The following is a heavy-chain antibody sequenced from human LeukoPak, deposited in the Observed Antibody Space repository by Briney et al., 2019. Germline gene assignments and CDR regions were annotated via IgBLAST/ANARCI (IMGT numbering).Heavy chain of an antibody. Sequence: GGSLRLSCAASGFTFSSYSMNWVRQAPGKGLEWVSFISSSSTYIYYADSVKGRFTISRDNSKNTLFLQMNSLRAEDTAVYYCGKSDIILVYQPGSWSDPWGQGTLVTVSS. V-gene: IGHV3-21*04. CDR3: GKSDIILVYQPGSWSDP. CDR1: GFTFSSYS. D-gene: IGHD2-8*01. CDR2: ISSSSTYI. J-gene: IGHJ5*02.